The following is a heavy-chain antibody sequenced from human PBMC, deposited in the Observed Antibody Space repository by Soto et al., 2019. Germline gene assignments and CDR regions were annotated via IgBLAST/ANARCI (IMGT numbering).Heavy chain of an antibody. D-gene: IGHD3-10*01. V-gene: IGHV3-7*01. CDR1: GFTFRNFG. J-gene: IGHJ5*01. Sequence: GGSLILSCAASGFTFRNFGMHWVRQAPGKGLEWVANIKQDGIEKYYAGSVKGRFTISRDNAKNSLFLQMNSLRADDTAVYYCARDILSGGAYPDSWGQGTKVTVSS. CDR2: IKQDGIEK. CDR3: ARDILSGGAYPDS.